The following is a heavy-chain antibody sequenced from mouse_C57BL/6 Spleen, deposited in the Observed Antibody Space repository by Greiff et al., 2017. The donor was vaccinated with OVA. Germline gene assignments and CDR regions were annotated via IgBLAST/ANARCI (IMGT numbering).Heavy chain of an antibody. CDR3: ARSYYYGSSYPYAMDY. V-gene: IGHV1-54*01. Sequence: QVQLQQSGAELVRPGTSVKVSCKASGYAFTNYLIEWVKQRPGQGLEWIGVINPGSGGTNYNERFKGKATLTADKSSSTAYMQLSSLTSEDSAVYFCARSYYYGSSYPYAMDYWGQGTSVTVSS. CDR1: GYAFTNYL. J-gene: IGHJ4*01. CDR2: INPGSGGT. D-gene: IGHD1-1*01.